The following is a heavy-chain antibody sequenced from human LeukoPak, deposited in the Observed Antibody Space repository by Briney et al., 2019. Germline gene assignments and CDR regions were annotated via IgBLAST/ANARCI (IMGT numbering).Heavy chain of an antibody. V-gene: IGHV3-64D*06. CDR2: IGGDGFSA. Sequence: GGSLRLSCSASGFTFTGHAMHWVRQAPGKGLEYVAGIGGDGFSAFYADSMSDRVTISRDNSKSTVHLQMTSLRGEDTAVYYCVRDVDYYASGSYLGYFDYWGQGPLVSVSS. CDR1: GFTFTGHA. CDR3: VRDVDYYASGSYLGYFDY. J-gene: IGHJ4*02. D-gene: IGHD3-10*01.